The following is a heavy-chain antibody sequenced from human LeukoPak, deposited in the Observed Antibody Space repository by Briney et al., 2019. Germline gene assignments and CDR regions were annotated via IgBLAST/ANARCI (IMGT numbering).Heavy chain of an antibody. CDR3: ARRIYDFWSGYHDAFDI. D-gene: IGHD3-3*01. V-gene: IGHV5-51*01. CDR2: IYPGDSDT. Sequence: GESLKISCQGSGYSFTSYWIGWVRQMPGKGLEWMGIIYPGDSDTRYSPSFQGQVTISADKSISTAYLQWSSLKASDTAMYYCARRIYDFWSGYHDAFDIWGQGTMVTVSS. J-gene: IGHJ3*02. CDR1: GYSFTSYW.